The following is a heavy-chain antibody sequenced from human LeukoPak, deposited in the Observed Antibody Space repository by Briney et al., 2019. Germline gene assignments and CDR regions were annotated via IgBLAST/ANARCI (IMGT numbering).Heavy chain of an antibody. CDR3: ARRDGYDSTTFDY. J-gene: IGHJ4*02. CDR1: GYSFSSYW. Sequence: GESPKNSCKGSGYSFSSYWIGWVRQLPGKGLEWMGIIYPGDSDTRYSPSFQGQVTISADKSISTAYLQWSILKASDTAMYYCARRDGYDSTTFDYWGQGTLVTVSS. D-gene: IGHD5-24*01. CDR2: IYPGDSDT. V-gene: IGHV5-51*01.